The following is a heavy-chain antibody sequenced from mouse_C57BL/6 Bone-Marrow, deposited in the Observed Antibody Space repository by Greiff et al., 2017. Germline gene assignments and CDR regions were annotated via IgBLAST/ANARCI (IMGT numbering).Heavy chain of an antibody. J-gene: IGHJ2*01. CDR2: FHPSDSDT. CDR3: AIGLEFITTVGTKFYFDY. Sequence: VQLQQPGAELVKPGASVKVSCKASGYTFTSYWMHWVKQRPGQGLEWIGRFHPSDSDTNYNQKFKGKATLTVDKSSSTAYMQLSRLTSEDSAVYYCAIGLEFITTVGTKFYFDYWGQGTTLTVSS. CDR1: GYTFTSYW. V-gene: IGHV1-74*01. D-gene: IGHD1-1*01.